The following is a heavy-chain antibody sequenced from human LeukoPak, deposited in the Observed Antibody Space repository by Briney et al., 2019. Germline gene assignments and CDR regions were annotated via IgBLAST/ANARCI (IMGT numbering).Heavy chain of an antibody. CDR2: IGTAGDT. CDR3: ARDFSTVTIYPKLDY. CDR1: GFTFSSYD. Sequence: GGSLRLSCAASGFTFSSYDMQWVRQATGKGLEWVSAIGTAGDTYYPGSVKGRFTISRENAKNSLYLQMNSLRAEDTAVYYCARDFSTVTIYPKLDYWGQGTLVTVSS. D-gene: IGHD4-17*01. V-gene: IGHV3-13*01. J-gene: IGHJ4*02.